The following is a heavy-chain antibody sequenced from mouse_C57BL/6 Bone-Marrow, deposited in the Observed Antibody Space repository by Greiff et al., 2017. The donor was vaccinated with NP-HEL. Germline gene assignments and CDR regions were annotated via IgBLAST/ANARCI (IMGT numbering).Heavy chain of an antibody. CDR1: GYTFTSYW. CDR2: IDPSDSET. J-gene: IGHJ3*01. CDR3: AREGFAY. V-gene: IGHV1-52*01. Sequence: QVHVKQPGAELVRPGSSVKLSCKASGYTFTSYWMHWVKQRPIQGLEWIGNIDPSDSETHYNQNFTDKATLTVDKSSSTAYLQLSSLTSEDSAVYYCAREGFAYWGPGTLVTVSA.